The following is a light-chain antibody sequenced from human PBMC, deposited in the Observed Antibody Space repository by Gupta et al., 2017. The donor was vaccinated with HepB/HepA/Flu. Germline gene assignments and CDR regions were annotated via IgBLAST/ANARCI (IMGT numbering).Light chain of an antibody. CDR1: ALPKQY. CDR2: KDS. J-gene: IGLJ3*02. V-gene: IGLV3-25*03. CDR3: QSADSSGTYHV. Sequence: SYELTQPPSVSVSPGQTARITCSGDALPKQYTYWYQQRPGQAPVLVIYKDSERPSGIPERFSGSSSGTTVTLTISGVQAEDEADYYCQSADSSGTYHVFGGGTEVTVL.